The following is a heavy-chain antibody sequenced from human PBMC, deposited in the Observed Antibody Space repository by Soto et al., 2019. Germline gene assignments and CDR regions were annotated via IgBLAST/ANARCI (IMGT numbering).Heavy chain of an antibody. V-gene: IGHV3-7*01. CDR3: ARTASPVFPPWFDP. Sequence: GGSLRLSCAASGFTFSSYWMSWVRQAPGKGLEWVANIKQDGSEKYYVDSVKGRFTISRDNAKNSLYLQMNSLRAEDTAVYYCARTASPVFPPWFDPWGQGTLVTVSS. CDR1: GFTFSSYW. J-gene: IGHJ5*02. CDR2: IKQDGSEK.